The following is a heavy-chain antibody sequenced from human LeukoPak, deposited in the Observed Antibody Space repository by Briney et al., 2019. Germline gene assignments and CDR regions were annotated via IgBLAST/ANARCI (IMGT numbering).Heavy chain of an antibody. CDR2: INHSGTT. V-gene: IGHV4-34*01. J-gene: IGHJ4*02. CDR3: ARGRGWNYFDY. CDR1: GAPLSGYY. Sequence: PSETLSLTCGVHGAPLSGYYWTWIRQSPGKGLEWIGEINHSGTTDDNPSLKSRVTISVDTSKTQFSLKLTSVTAAGTAVYYCARGRGWNYFDYWGLGTLVTVSS. D-gene: IGHD6-19*01.